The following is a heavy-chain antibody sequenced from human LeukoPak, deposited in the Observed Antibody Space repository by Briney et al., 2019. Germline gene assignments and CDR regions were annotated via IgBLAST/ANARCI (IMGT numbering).Heavy chain of an antibody. D-gene: IGHD5-12*01. CDR3: ARSPIVATIFDY. V-gene: IGHV4-59*01. CDR2: IYYSGST. Sequence: PSETLSLTCTVSGVSISSYYWSWLRQPPGKGLEWIGYIYYSGSTNYNPSLKSRVTISVDTSKNQFSLKLSSVTAADTAVYYCARSPIVATIFDYWGQGTLVTVSS. J-gene: IGHJ4*02. CDR1: GVSISSYY.